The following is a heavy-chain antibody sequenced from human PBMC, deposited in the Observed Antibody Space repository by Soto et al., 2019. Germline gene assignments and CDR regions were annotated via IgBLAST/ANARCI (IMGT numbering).Heavy chain of an antibody. D-gene: IGHD6-13*01. CDR1: GFSLSNAGLG. Sequence: QVTVKESGPVLVKPTETLTLTCTVSGFSLSNAGLGVSWIRQPPGKALEWLAHIFSNDEKSYSTSLKSRLTISKDTSKSQVVLTMTTMDPIDTATYYCASTYSTSWDWFDPWCQGTLVTVSS. CDR2: IFSNDEK. V-gene: IGHV2-26*04. J-gene: IGHJ5*02. CDR3: ASTYSTSWDWFDP.